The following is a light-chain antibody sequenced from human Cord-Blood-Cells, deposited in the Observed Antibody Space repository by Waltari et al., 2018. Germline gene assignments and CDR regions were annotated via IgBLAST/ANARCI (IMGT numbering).Light chain of an antibody. CDR1: SSDVGVYNY. CDR2: DVS. Sequence: QSALTQPASVSGSPGQSITISCTGTSSDVGVYNYVSWYQQHPGKAPKLMLYDVSNRPSGVSNRFSGSKSGNTASLTISGLQAEDEADYYCSSYTSSSTYVFGTGTKVTVL. CDR3: SSYTSSSTYV. J-gene: IGLJ1*01. V-gene: IGLV2-14*03.